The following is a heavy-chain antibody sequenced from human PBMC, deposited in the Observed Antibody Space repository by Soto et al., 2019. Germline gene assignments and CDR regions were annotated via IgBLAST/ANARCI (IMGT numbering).Heavy chain of an antibody. CDR2: INPNGCST. J-gene: IGHJ4*02. CDR1: GYTFIHYY. D-gene: IGHD2-21*01. CDR3: ARSLLQGDF. V-gene: IGHV1-46*01. Sequence: QVQLVQSGAEVKKPGASVKISCKASGYTFIHYYIHWVRQAPGQGLEWMAIINPNGCSTNYAQKFQGRVTVTSDTSTTTVSMELNRLESDDTAVYFCARSLLQGDFWGQGTLVTVSS.